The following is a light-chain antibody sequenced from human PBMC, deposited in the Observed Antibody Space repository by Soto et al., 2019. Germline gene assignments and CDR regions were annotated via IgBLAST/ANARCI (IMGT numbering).Light chain of an antibody. CDR2: KAS. Sequence: DIQMTQSHSTQSASIGDRVTVTCRASQSISTWLAWYQQKPWKAPILLIYKASSLESGVPSRFSGSGSGTEFTLTISSLQADDLATYYCQQYYSFSTFGQGTRVEFK. CDR3: QQYYSFST. V-gene: IGKV1-5*03. CDR1: QSISTW. J-gene: IGKJ1*01.